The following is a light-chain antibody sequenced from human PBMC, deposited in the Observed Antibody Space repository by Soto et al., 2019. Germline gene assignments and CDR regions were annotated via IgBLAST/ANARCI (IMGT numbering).Light chain of an antibody. CDR2: DVS. J-gene: IGLJ1*01. Sequence: QSALTQPASVSGSPGQSITISCTGTSSDVGGYNYVSWYQQHPGKAPKLMIYDVSNRPSGVFNRFSGSKSGNTASLTISGLQAEDEADYYCSSYTSSSGYVLGTGTKVTVL. CDR3: SSYTSSSGYV. CDR1: SSDVGGYNY. V-gene: IGLV2-14*01.